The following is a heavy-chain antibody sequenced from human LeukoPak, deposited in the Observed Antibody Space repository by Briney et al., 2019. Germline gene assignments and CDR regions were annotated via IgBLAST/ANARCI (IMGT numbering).Heavy chain of an antibody. J-gene: IGHJ6*03. CDR1: GYSISSGYY. Sequence: SETLSLTCTVSGYSISSGYYWVWIRPPPGKGREWIGNIYRSGSTNYNPSLKRRVTISVDTSKNQFSLKVNSVTAADTAVYYCARGDCSSTICYSPMDVWGKGTTVTVSS. CDR3: ARGDCSSTICYSPMDV. D-gene: IGHD2-2*01. CDR2: IYRSGST. V-gene: IGHV4-38-2*02.